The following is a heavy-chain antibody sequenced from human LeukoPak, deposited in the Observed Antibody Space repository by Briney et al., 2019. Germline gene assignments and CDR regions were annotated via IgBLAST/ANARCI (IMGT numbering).Heavy chain of an antibody. CDR3: ARGAFEYSSSDYYMDV. Sequence: GGSLRLSWAASGFTFSSYWMHWVRQAPGKGLVWVSRINSDGSSTSYADSVKGRFTISRDNAKNTLYLQMNSLRAEDTAVYYCARGAFEYSSSDYYMDVWGKGTTVTVSS. V-gene: IGHV3-74*01. D-gene: IGHD6-6*01. CDR1: GFTFSSYW. CDR2: INSDGSST. J-gene: IGHJ6*03.